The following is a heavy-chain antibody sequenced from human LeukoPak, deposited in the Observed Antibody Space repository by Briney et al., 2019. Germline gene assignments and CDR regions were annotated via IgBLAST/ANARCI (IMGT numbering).Heavy chain of an antibody. V-gene: IGHV3-53*01. CDR3: AREAGEAEDSSSWFDY. Sequence: GGSLRLSCAASGFTVSSNYMSWVRQAPGKGLEWVSVIYSGGSTYYADSVKGRFTISRDNSKNTLYLQMNSLRAEDTAVYYCAREAGEAEDSSSWFDYWGQGTLVTVSS. CDR1: GFTVSSNY. J-gene: IGHJ4*02. CDR2: IYSGGST. D-gene: IGHD6-13*01.